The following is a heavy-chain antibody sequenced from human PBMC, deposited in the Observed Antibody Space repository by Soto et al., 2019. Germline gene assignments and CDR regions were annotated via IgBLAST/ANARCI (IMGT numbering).Heavy chain of an antibody. Sequence: PGGSLRLSCAASGFTFSDFWMNWVRQAPEKGLEWVAYISSDGRETNHVASVKGRFTISRDNAKNSLYLQMNSLRAEDTAVYYCARWPRLLDSWGQGTLVTVYS. V-gene: IGHV3-7*01. J-gene: IGHJ4*02. CDR3: ARWPRLLDS. CDR2: ISSDGRET. D-gene: IGHD6-6*01. CDR1: GFTFSDFW.